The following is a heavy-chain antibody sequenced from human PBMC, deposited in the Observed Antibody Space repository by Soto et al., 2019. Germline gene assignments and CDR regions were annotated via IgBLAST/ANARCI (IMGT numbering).Heavy chain of an antibody. D-gene: IGHD6-13*01. Sequence: QVQLQESGPGLVKPSQTLSLTCTVSGGSISSGGYYWTWIRQHPGKGLEWIGYNYYSGITYYNPSLTRRVTMLSEASKNKFCRKLRCVTAADTAVFYCAGGTGIADLYYAMDVWGQGTTATVSS. CDR3: AGGTGIADLYYAMDV. V-gene: IGHV4-31*03. CDR2: NYYSGIT. CDR1: GGSISSGGYY. J-gene: IGHJ6*02.